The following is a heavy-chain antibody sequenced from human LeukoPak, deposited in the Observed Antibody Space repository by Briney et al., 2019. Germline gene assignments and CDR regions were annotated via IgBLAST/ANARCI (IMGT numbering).Heavy chain of an antibody. CDR1: GYTFTSYG. D-gene: IGHD2-15*01. CDR2: ISAYNGNT. V-gene: IGHV1-18*01. Sequence: ASVKVSCKASGYTFTSYGISWVRQAPGQGLEWMGWISAYNGNTNYAQKLQGRVTMTTDTSTSTAYMELRSLRSDDTAVYYCARAYCSGGSCYSEHFDYWGQGTLVTVSS. CDR3: ARAYCSGGSCYSEHFDY. J-gene: IGHJ4*02.